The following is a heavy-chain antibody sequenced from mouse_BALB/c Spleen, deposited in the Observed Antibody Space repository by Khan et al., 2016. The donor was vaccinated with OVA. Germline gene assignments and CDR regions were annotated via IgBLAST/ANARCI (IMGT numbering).Heavy chain of an antibody. Sequence: EVELVESGPGLVKPSQSLSLTCPVTGYSITSDYAWNWIRQFPGNTLEWMGYISYSGSTNYNPSPKSRISLTRDTSKNQFILPLNSVTTEDTATYYCARDGSRYNYAMDYWGQGTSFTVSS. J-gene: IGHJ4*01. D-gene: IGHD2-3*01. CDR1: GYSITSDYA. CDR2: ISYSGST. V-gene: IGHV3-2*02. CDR3: ARDGSRYNYAMDY.